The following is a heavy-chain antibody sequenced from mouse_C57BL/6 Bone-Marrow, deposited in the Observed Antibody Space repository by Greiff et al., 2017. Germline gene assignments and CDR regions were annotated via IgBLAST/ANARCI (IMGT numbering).Heavy chain of an antibody. CDR3: ASPTNGYYFDY. D-gene: IGHD6-1*01. V-gene: IGHV1-9*01. J-gene: IGHJ2*01. Sequence: QVQLQQSGAELMKPGSSVKLSCKATGYTFTGSWIEWLKQRPGHGLEWIGEILPGSGSTNYNEKFKGKATFTAATSSNTADKQLSSRTTEDAAIYYCASPTNGYYFDYWGQGTTLTVSS. CDR1: GYTFTGSW. CDR2: ILPGSGST.